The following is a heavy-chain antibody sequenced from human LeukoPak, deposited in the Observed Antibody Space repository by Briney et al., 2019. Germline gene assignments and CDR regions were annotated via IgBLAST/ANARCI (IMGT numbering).Heavy chain of an antibody. CDR1: GGTFSSYA. V-gene: IGHV1-69*13. Sequence: SVKVSCKASGGTFSSYAISWVRQAPGQGLEWMGGIIPIFGTANYAQKFQGRVTITADESTSTAYMELSGLRSEDTAVYYCARGWGNYYGSGSYFDYWGRGTLVTVSS. D-gene: IGHD3-10*01. CDR2: IIPIFGTA. J-gene: IGHJ4*02. CDR3: ARGWGNYYGSGSYFDY.